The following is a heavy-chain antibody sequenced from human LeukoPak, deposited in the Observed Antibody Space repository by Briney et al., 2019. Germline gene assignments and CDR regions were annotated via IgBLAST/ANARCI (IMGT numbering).Heavy chain of an antibody. J-gene: IGHJ4*02. D-gene: IGHD1-14*01. CDR3: ARGITFFDY. CDR1: GGSISPYY. CDR2: IYYSGST. V-gene: IGHV4-59*01. Sequence: SETLSLTCTVSGGSISPYYWSWIRQPPGKGLEWIGYIYYSGSTKYNPSLKSRVTISLDTSKNQFSLKLKSVTAAYTAIYYCARGITFFDYWGQGTLVTVSS.